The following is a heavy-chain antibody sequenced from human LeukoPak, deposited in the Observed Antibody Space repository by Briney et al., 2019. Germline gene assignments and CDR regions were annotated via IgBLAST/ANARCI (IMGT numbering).Heavy chain of an antibody. V-gene: IGHV3-21*01. CDR3: AREINLDY. J-gene: IGHJ4*02. CDR1: GFTFSSYE. CDR2: ISSSSSYI. Sequence: KSGGSLRLSCAASGFTFSSYEMNWVRQAPGKGLEWVSSISSSSSYIVYADSVKGRFTISRDNAKNSLYLQMNSLRAEDTAVYYCAREINLDYWGQGTLVTVSS.